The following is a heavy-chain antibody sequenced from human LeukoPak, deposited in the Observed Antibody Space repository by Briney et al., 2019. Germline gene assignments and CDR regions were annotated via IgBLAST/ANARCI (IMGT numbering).Heavy chain of an antibody. V-gene: IGHV4-34*01. Sequence: SETLSLTCAVDGGSFSGYYWGWIRQPPGKGLEWIGTIYYSGYTYYNPSLKSRVTMSVDTSKNQFSLKLSSVTAADTAVYYCARGGPYGSGSDAFDIWGQGTMVTVSS. J-gene: IGHJ3*02. CDR2: IYYSGYT. D-gene: IGHD3-10*01. CDR1: GGSFSGYY. CDR3: ARGGPYGSGSDAFDI.